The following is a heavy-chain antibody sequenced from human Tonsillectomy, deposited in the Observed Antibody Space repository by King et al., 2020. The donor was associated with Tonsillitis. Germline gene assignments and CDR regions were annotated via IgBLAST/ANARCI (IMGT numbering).Heavy chain of an antibody. CDR1: GGSISSSSYY. V-gene: IGHV4-39*07. D-gene: IGHD4-11*01. CDR2: IYYSGST. Sequence: MQLQESGPGLVKPSETLSLTCTVSGGSISSSSYYWGWIRQPPGKGLEWIGSIYYSGSTYYNPSLKSRVTISVDTSKNQFSLKLSSVTAADTAVYYCARVNYPYYFDYWGQGTLVTVSS. CDR3: ARVNYPYYFDY. J-gene: IGHJ4*02.